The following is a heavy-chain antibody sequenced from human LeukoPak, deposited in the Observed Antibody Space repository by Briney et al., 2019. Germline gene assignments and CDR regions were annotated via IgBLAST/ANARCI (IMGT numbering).Heavy chain of an antibody. CDR3: QIYSSSPRDFDY. CDR1: GYTFTGYY. V-gene: IGHV1-8*02. D-gene: IGHD6-6*01. Sequence: ASVKVSCKGSGYTFTGYYMHWVRQAPGQGLEWMGWMNPNSGNTGYAQMFQGRVTMTRNTSIGTAYMELSSLRSEDTAVYYCQIYSSSPRDFDYWGQGTLVTVSS. J-gene: IGHJ4*02. CDR2: MNPNSGNT.